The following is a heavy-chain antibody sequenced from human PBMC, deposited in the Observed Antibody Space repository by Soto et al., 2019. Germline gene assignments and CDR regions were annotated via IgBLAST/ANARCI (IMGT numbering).Heavy chain of an antibody. CDR3: ARGERFWSGFKDYCYYYGMDV. CDR1: GGSISSYF. Sequence: TLSLTCTLYGGSISSYFWSWIRQHPGKGLEWIGYIYYSGSTNYNPSLQSRVTISVDTSKNQFSLKLSSVTAADTAVYYCARGERFWSGFKDYCYYYGMDVWGQGTTVTVSS. J-gene: IGHJ6*02. V-gene: IGHV4-59*01. CDR2: IYYSGST. D-gene: IGHD3-3*02.